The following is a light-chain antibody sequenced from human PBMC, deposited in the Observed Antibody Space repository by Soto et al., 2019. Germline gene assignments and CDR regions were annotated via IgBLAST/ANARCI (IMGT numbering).Light chain of an antibody. CDR3: MRASLFPYT. Sequence: DLVMTPTPLSSPVTLGQPASISCRSSQGLVHSDGNIYLSWLQQMPGQAPRLLIYKISNRFSVVPDRFRGSGAGADVTLNISRVEAEDVGVYYCMRASLFPYTFGQGTKLEIK. V-gene: IGKV2-24*01. CDR2: KIS. J-gene: IGKJ2*01. CDR1: QGLVHSDGNIY.